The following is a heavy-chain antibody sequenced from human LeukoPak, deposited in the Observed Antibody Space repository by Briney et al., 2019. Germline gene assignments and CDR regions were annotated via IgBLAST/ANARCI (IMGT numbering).Heavy chain of an antibody. D-gene: IGHD3-3*01. Sequence: SETLSLTCTVSGGSISSYYWSWIRQPPGKGLEWIGYIYYSGSTNYNPSLKSRVTISVDTSKNQFSLKLSSVTAADTAVYYCARVAAPTPVLRFLERSKDYYGMDVWGQGTTVTVSS. J-gene: IGHJ6*02. CDR2: IYYSGST. V-gene: IGHV4-59*01. CDR3: ARVAAPTPVLRFLERSKDYYGMDV. CDR1: GGSISSYY.